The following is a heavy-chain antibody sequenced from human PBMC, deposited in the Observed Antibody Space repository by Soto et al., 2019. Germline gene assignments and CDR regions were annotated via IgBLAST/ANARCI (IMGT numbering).Heavy chain of an antibody. J-gene: IGHJ6*02. D-gene: IGHD2-15*01. CDR2: IYYSGST. CDR3: ARDSRYCSGGSCYGVYYYYGMDV. Sequence: SETLSLTCTVSGGSISSGGYYWSWIRQHPGKGLEWIGYIYYSGSTYYNPSLKSRVTISVDTSKNQFSLKLSSVTAADTAVYYCARDSRYCSGGSCYGVYYYYGMDVWGQGTTVTV. CDR1: GGSISSGGYY. V-gene: IGHV4-31*02.